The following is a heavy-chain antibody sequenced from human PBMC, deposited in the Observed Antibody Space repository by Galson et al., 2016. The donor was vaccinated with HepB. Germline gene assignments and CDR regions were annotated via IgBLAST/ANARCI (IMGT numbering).Heavy chain of an antibody. V-gene: IGHV2-70*01. CDR1: GFSLSSSGMS. J-gene: IGHJ4*02. D-gene: IGHD4-23*01. Sequence: PALVKPTQTLTLTCTFSGFSLSSSGMSVTWIRQSPGKALEWLALIGWNDHKHYNTSLRTRLTISKDASKNQVVLTITNMDPMDTGTLCCARTQGLTLQTPYTDSWGQGTLVTVSS. CDR2: IGWNDHK. CDR3: ARTQGLTLQTPYTDS.